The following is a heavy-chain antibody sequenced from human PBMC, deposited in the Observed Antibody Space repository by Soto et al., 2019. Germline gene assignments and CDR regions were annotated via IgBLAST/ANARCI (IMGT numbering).Heavy chain of an antibody. Sequence: GGSLRLSCAASGFTFSNAWMSWVRQAPGKGLEWVGRIKSKTDGGTTDYAAPVKGRFTISRDDSKNTLYLQMNSLKTEDTAVYYCHVVVVTAGAFDYWGQGPQVTVSS. CDR2: IKSKTDGGTT. D-gene: IGHD2-21*02. V-gene: IGHV3-15*01. J-gene: IGHJ4*02. CDR1: GFTFSNAW. CDR3: HVVVVTAGAFDY.